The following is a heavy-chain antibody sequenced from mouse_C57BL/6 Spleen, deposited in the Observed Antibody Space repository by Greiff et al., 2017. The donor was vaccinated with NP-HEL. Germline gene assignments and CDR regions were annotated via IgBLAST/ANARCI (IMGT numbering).Heavy chain of an antibody. CDR2: INPSSGYT. V-gene: IGHV1-4*01. Sequence: QVQLKQSGAELARPGASVKMSCKASGYTFTSYTMHWVKQRPGQGLEWIGYINPSSGYTKSNQKFKDKATLTADKSSSTAYMQLSSLTSEDSAVDYCARRGYSNAHAMDYGGQGTSVTVSS. CDR1: GYTFTSYT. J-gene: IGHJ4*01. D-gene: IGHD2-5*01. CDR3: ARRGYSNAHAMDY.